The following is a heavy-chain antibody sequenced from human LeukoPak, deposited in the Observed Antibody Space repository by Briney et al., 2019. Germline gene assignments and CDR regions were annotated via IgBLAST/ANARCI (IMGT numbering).Heavy chain of an antibody. CDR1: GFNFDDYA. V-gene: IGHV3-9*01. CDR2: ISWNSGSI. Sequence: GGSLRLSCAASGFNFDDYAMHWVRQGPGKGLEWVSGISWNSGSIGYAESVKGRFTISRDNAKNSLYLQMNSLRAEDTAVYYCARGLNWNYGWFDPWGQGTLVTVSS. D-gene: IGHD1-7*01. CDR3: ARGLNWNYGWFDP. J-gene: IGHJ5*02.